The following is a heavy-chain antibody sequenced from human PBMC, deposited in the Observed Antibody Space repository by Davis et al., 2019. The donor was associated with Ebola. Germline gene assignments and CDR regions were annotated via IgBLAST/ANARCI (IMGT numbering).Heavy chain of an antibody. CDR3: ARVPTLGAAVIYYYGMDV. CDR2: ISSSSYT. Sequence: GESLKISCAASGFTFSYYYMSWIRQAPGKGLEWVSYISSSSYTNYADSVKGRFTISRDNAKNSLYLQMNSLRAEDTAVYYCARVPTLGAAVIYYYGMDVWGQGTTVTVSS. V-gene: IGHV3-11*06. CDR1: GFTFSYYY. J-gene: IGHJ6*02. D-gene: IGHD6-25*01.